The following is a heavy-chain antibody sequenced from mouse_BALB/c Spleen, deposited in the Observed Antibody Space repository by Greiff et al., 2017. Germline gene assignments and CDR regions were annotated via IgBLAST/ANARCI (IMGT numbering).Heavy chain of an antibody. CDR1: GYTFTDYY. D-gene: IGHD1-1*01. CDR3: ARGLLRAMDY. J-gene: IGHJ4*01. V-gene: IGHV1-76*01. CDR2: IYPGSGNT. Sequence: QVQLQQSGAELARPGASVKLSCKASGYTFTDYYINWVKQRTGQGLEWIGEIYPGSGNTYYNEKFKGKATLTIDTSSSTAYMQLSSLTSEDSAVYFCARGLLRAMDYWGQGTSVTVSS.